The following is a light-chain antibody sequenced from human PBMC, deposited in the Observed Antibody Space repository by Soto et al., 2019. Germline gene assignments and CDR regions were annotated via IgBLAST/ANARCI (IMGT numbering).Light chain of an antibody. CDR3: QQRSNWPPIT. V-gene: IGKV1-5*01. Sequence: DIQMTQSPSTLSASVGDRVTITCRASRSISRWLAWYQQKPGKAPKALIYDASTLRSGVPSRFSGSGSGTDFTLTISSLEPEDFAVYYCQQRSNWPPITFGQGTRLEIK. J-gene: IGKJ5*01. CDR2: DAS. CDR1: RSISRW.